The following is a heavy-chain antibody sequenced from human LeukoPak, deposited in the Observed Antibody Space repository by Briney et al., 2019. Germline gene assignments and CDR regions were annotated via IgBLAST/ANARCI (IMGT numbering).Heavy chain of an antibody. V-gene: IGHV3-15*01. D-gene: IGHD3-10*01. J-gene: IGHJ6*02. CDR1: GFTFSNAW. CDR3: TMDLWFGEFGLDV. Sequence: GGSLRLSCAASGFTFSNAWMSWVRQAPGKGLEWVGRIKSKTDGGTTDYVAPVEGRFTISRDDSKNTLYVQMNSLKTDDTAVYYCTMDLWFGEFGLDVWGQGTTVIVSS. CDR2: IKSKTDGGTT.